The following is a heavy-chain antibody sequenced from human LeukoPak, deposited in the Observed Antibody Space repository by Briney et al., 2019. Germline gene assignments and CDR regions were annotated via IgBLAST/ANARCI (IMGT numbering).Heavy chain of an antibody. CDR2: MNPNSGNT. J-gene: IGHJ5*02. Sequence: ASVKVSCKASGYTFTSYDINWVRQATGQGLEWMGWMNPNSGNTGYAQKFQGRVAMTRNTSISTAYMELSSLRSEDTAVYYCASRAKVRGVSGENWFDPWGQGTLVTVSS. CDR1: GYTFTSYD. CDR3: ASRAKVRGVSGENWFDP. V-gene: IGHV1-8*01. D-gene: IGHD3-10*01.